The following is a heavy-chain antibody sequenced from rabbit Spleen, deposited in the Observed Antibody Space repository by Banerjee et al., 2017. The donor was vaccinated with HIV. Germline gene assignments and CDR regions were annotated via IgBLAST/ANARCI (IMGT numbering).Heavy chain of an antibody. V-gene: IGHV1S40*01. CDR3: ASAYSDVYFNL. CDR2: IGAGSGVT. D-gene: IGHD6-1*01. CDR1: GFSFNSGYY. J-gene: IGHJ4*01. Sequence: QSLEESGGGLVKPGASLTLTCKASGFSFNSGYYMSWVRQAPGKGLEWIGCIGAGSGVTYYASWAKGRCTISKTSSTTVTLQMTSLTAADTATYFCASAYSDVYFNLWGPGTLVTVS.